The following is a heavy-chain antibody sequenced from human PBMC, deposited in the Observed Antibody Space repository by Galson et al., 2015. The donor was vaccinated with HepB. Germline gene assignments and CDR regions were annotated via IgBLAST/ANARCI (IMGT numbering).Heavy chain of an antibody. CDR3: ARQWLETYVDYMWENYRSHFAFDL. Sequence: SVKVSCKASGNTFTSNTIHWVRQAPGQGLEWMGWINAGNGNTIYSQKFQDRVTITTDTSASTASMELSSLTSEDTAVYYCARQWLETYVDYMWENYRSHFAFDLWGQGTMVIVSS. CDR1: GNTFTSNT. CDR2: INAGNGNT. J-gene: IGHJ3*01. D-gene: IGHD3-16*01. V-gene: IGHV1-3*01.